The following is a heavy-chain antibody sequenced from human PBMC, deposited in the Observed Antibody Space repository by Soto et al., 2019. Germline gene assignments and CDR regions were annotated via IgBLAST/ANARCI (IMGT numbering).Heavy chain of an antibody. CDR1: GVSISSGDYY. CDR3: ARDPNVDTAMGYFDY. Sequence: SETLSLTCSVSGVSISSGDYYWNWIRQPPGKGLEWIGHIYYSGSTYYNSSLKSRVTISLDTSKNQFSLKLSSVTAADTAVYYCARDPNVDTAMGYFDYWGQGTLVTVSS. V-gene: IGHV4-30-4*02. D-gene: IGHD5-18*01. J-gene: IGHJ4*02. CDR2: IYYSGST.